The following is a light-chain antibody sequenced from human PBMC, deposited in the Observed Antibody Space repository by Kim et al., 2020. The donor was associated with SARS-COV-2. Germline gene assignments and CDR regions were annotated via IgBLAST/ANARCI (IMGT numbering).Light chain of an antibody. CDR3: QQSYSFPYT. CDR1: QRISNS. Sequence: SASIGDRVTITCRASQRISNSLNWYQQRPGKAPNLLIYGASSLQSGVPSRFSGSVSGTDFTLTINNVQPEDFATYYCQQSYSFPYTFGQGTKLEI. J-gene: IGKJ2*01. V-gene: IGKV1-39*01. CDR2: GAS.